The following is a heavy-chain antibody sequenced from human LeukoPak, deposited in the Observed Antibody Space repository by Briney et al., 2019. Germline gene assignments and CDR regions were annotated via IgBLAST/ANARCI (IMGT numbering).Heavy chain of an antibody. CDR2: ISYDGSNK. Sequence: PGGSLRLSCAASGFTFSSYAMHWVRQAPGKGLEWVAVISYDGSNKYYADSVKGRFTISRDNSKNTLDLQMNSLRAEDTAVYYCARDSGGSGSYYGTFDFWGQGTLVTVSS. D-gene: IGHD3-10*01. CDR1: GFTFSSYA. J-gene: IGHJ4*02. CDR3: ARDSGGSGSYYGTFDF. V-gene: IGHV3-30*04.